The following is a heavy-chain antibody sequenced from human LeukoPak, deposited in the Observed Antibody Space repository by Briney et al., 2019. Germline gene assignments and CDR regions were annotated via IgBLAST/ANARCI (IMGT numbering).Heavy chain of an antibody. D-gene: IGHD1-26*01. V-gene: IGHV6-1*01. CDR2: TYYRSKWYN. CDR1: GVSVSSNSAV. Sequence: SQTLSLTCAISGVSVSSNSAVWNWIRQSPSRALEWLGRTYYRSKWYNDYAVSVQSRITINPDTSKNQFSLQLNSVTPEDTAVYYCARAGSGSYRHFDYWGQGTLVTVSS. CDR3: ARAGSGSYRHFDY. J-gene: IGHJ4*02.